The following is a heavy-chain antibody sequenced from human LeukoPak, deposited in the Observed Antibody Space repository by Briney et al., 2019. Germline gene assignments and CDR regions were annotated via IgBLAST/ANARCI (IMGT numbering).Heavy chain of an antibody. Sequence: PGGSLRLSCAASGFTFSSYSMNWVRQAPGKGPEWVSYISSSSSTIYYADSVKGRFTISRDNAKNSLYLQMNSLRAEDTAVYYCAKSITMVRGAGDFDYWGQGTLVTVSS. J-gene: IGHJ4*02. CDR2: ISSSSSTI. V-gene: IGHV3-48*04. D-gene: IGHD3-10*01. CDR3: AKSITMVRGAGDFDY. CDR1: GFTFSSYS.